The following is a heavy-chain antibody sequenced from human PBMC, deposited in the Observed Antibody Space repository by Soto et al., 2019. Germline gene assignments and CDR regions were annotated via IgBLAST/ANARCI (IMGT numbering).Heavy chain of an antibody. V-gene: IGHV3-11*06. Sequence: QVQLVESGGGLVKPGGSLRLSCAASGFTFSDYYMSWIRQAPGKGLEWVSYISSSSSYTNYADSVKGRFTISRDNAKNSLYLQMNSRRAEDTAVDYCARVRRRRDYDSSDYYFDYWGQGTLVTGSS. D-gene: IGHD3-22*01. CDR2: ISSSSSYT. J-gene: IGHJ4*02. CDR3: ARVRRRRDYDSSDYYFDY. CDR1: GFTFSDYY.